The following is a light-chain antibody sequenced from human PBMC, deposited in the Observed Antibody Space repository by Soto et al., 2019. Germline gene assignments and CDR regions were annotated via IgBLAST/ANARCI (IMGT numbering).Light chain of an antibody. J-gene: IGLJ3*02. V-gene: IGLV1-44*01. CDR1: SSDIGSNT. Sequence: QSVLTQPPSASGTPGQRVTISCSGSSSDIGSNTVNWYQQFPGTAPKLLIYSNDQRPSGVPDRLSGSKSGTSASLAISGLQSEDEADYYCAAWEDSLNGRVFGGGTKLTV. CDR3: AAWEDSLNGRV. CDR2: SND.